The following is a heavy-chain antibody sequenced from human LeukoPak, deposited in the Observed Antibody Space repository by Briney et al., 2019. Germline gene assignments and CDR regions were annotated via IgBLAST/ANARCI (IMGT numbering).Heavy chain of an antibody. J-gene: IGHJ4*02. CDR2: ISVEGESA. D-gene: IGHD6-19*01. CDR3: AQGYGNGWYPH. Sequence: PGGSLRRSCTVSGFSVSTSGMSWVRQAQGKGLQTISAISVEGESAYYADSVKGRFTISRDNSKNTLYLQMNSLRVEDTAVYFCAQGYGNGWYPHWGQGSLVSVSS. V-gene: IGHV3-23*01. CDR1: GFSVSTSG.